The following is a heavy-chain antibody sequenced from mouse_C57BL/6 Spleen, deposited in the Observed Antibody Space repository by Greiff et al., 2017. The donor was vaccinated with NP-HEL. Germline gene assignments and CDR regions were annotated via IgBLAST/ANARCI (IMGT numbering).Heavy chain of an antibody. J-gene: IGHJ2*01. D-gene: IGHD3-1*01. V-gene: IGHV14-1*01. CDR1: GFNIKDYY. CDR3: TTSRATPAYFDY. Sequence: VQLQQSGAELVRPGASVKLSCTASGFNIKDYYMHWVKQRPEQGLEWIGRIDPEDGDTEYAPKFQGKATMTADTSSNTAYLQLSSLTSEDTAVYYCTTSRATPAYFDYWGQGTTLTVSS. CDR2: IDPEDGDT.